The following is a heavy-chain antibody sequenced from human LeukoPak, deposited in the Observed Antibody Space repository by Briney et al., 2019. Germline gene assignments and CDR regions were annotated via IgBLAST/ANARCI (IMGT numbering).Heavy chain of an antibody. D-gene: IGHD4-17*01. V-gene: IGHV3-30-3*01. CDR1: GFTFSSYV. J-gene: IGHJ4*02. CDR3: AGGDYVNY. CDR2: ISYDGSNK. Sequence: GRSLRLSCAASGFTFSSYVMHWVRQAPGKGLEWVAVISYDGSNKYYADSVKGRFTISRDNSKNTLYLQMNSLRAEDTAVYYCAGGDYVNYWGQGTLVTVSS.